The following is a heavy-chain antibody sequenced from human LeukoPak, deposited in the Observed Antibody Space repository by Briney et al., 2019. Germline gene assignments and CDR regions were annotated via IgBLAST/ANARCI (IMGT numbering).Heavy chain of an antibody. D-gene: IGHD4-17*01. CDR2: ISGSGGNT. CDR1: KFNFNSYG. Sequence: GGSLRLSCTTSKFNFNSYGMTWVRQAPGKGLEWVSSISGSGGNTQYAASVQGRFTISRDNSKNTLYLQMNSLRAEDTAVYYCAKDPNGDYIGAFDIWGQGTMVTVSS. J-gene: IGHJ3*02. CDR3: AKDPNGDYIGAFDI. V-gene: IGHV3-23*01.